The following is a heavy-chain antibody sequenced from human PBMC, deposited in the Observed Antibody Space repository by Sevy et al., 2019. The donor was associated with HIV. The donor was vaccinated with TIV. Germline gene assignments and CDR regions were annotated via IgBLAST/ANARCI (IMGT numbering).Heavy chain of an antibody. D-gene: IGHD6-19*01. CDR2: VSGSGDKT. CDR3: DYSGWQIDY. Sequence: GGSLRLSCAAPGFTFSSYAMSWVRQAPGKGLEWVSTVSGSGDKTYYVDSVKGRFTISRDNSKSTLFLQMNSLSAEDTAVYYCDYSGWQIDYWGQGTLVTVSS. CDR1: GFTFSSYA. J-gene: IGHJ4*02. V-gene: IGHV3-23*01.